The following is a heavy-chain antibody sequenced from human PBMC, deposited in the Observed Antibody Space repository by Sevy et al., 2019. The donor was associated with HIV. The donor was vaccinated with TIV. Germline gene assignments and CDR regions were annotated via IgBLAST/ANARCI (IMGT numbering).Heavy chain of an antibody. J-gene: IGHJ3*02. D-gene: IGHD3-3*01. V-gene: IGHV3-48*03. CDR1: GFTFSSYE. Sequence: GGSQRLSCAASGFTFSSYEMNWVRQAPGKGLEWVSYISSSGSTIYYADSVKGRFTISRDNAKNSLYLQMNSLRAEDTAVYYCARAAYYLFLEWFPDAFDIWGQGTMVTVSS. CDR3: ARAAYYLFLEWFPDAFDI. CDR2: ISSSGSTI.